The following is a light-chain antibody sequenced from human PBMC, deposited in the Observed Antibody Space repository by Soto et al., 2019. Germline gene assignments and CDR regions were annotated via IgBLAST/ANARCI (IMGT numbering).Light chain of an antibody. CDR2: EVS. V-gene: IGLV2-14*01. CDR1: SSDVGGYNY. Sequence: QSVLTQPASVSGSPGQSITISCTGTSSDVGGYNYVSWYQQHPGKAPQLMIYEVSNLPSGVSNHFSGSKSGNTASLTISGLQAEDEADYYCSSYTSSSTLVFGGGTKLTVL. CDR3: SSYTSSSTLV. J-gene: IGLJ2*01.